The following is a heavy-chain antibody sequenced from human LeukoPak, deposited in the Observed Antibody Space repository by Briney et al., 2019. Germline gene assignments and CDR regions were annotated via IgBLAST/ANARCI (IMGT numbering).Heavy chain of an antibody. Sequence: GGSLRLSCAASGFTFSDYYMSWIRQAPGKGLEWVSYISSSGSTIYYADSVKGRFTISRDNAKNSLYLQMNSLRAEDTAVYYCARDSRDPLPDCSSTSCYYYYYMDVWGKGTTVTVSS. J-gene: IGHJ6*03. CDR2: ISSSGSTI. D-gene: IGHD2-2*01. CDR3: ARDSRDPLPDCSSTSCYYYYYMDV. CDR1: GFTFSDYY. V-gene: IGHV3-11*01.